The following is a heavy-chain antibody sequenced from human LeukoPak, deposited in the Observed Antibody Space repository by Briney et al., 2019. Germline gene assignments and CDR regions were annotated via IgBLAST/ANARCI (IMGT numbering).Heavy chain of an antibody. CDR1: GYTFTAYY. CDR2: INPNSGGT. D-gene: IGHD2-2*01. CDR3: ARDTSTSCGY. J-gene: IGHJ4*02. Sequence: ASVKVSCKASGYTFTAYYLHWVRQAPGQGLEWMGWINPNSGGTNYAQNFQGRVTMTRDPSSSTAYMELSGLRSDDTAVYYCARDTSTSCGYWGQGTLVTVSS. V-gene: IGHV1-2*02.